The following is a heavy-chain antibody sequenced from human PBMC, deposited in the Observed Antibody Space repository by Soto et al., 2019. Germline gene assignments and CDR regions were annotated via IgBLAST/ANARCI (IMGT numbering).Heavy chain of an antibody. Sequence: EVQLVESGGGLVQPGGSLRLSCAASGFTFSDHYMDWVRQAPGKGQEWVGRSKNKADSYTTEYAASVKGRFTISRDGSKYSLFLQMNSLKTEDTAVYYCTVWGSGNDFGAAWGQGILVTVSS. J-gene: IGHJ4*02. CDR1: GFTFSDHY. CDR3: TVWGSGNDFGAA. CDR2: SKNKADSYTT. V-gene: IGHV3-72*01. D-gene: IGHD3-10*01.